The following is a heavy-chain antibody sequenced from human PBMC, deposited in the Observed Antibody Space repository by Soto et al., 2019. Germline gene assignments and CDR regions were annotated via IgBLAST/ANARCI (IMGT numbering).Heavy chain of an antibody. CDR3: ARAYLWFGELQSY. V-gene: IGHV4-34*01. Sequence: PSEILSLTCAVYGGSFSGYYWSWIRQPPGKGLEWIGEINHSGSTNYNPSLKSRVTISVDTSKNQFSLKLSSVTAADTAVYYCARAYLWFGELQSYWGQGTLVTVS. D-gene: IGHD3-10*01. CDR2: INHSGST. J-gene: IGHJ4*02. CDR1: GGSFSGYY.